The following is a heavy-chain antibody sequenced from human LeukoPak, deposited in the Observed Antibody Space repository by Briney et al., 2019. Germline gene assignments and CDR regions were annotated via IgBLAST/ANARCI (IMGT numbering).Heavy chain of an antibody. CDR3: ARDRTLRGFGFDY. CDR1: GFTVSSNY. D-gene: IGHD5-12*01. J-gene: IGHJ4*02. V-gene: IGHV3-66*01. Sequence: PGGSLRLSCAASGFTVSSNYMSWVRQAPGKGLEWVSVIYSGGSTYYADSVKGRFTISRDNSKNTLYLQMNSLRAEDPAVYYCARDRTLRGFGFDYWGQGTLVTVSS. CDR2: IYSGGST.